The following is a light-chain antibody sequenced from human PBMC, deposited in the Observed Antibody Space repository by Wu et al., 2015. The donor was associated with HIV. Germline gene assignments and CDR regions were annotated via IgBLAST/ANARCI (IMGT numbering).Light chain of an antibody. CDR1: QDIRND. J-gene: IGKJ4*01. CDR3: RQDYSYPLT. Sequence: AIQMTQSPSSLSASVGDRVTITCRASQDIRNDLDWYQQKPGKAPKLLIYGASILQSGVPSRFSGSGSGTDFTLSISSPQPEDFATYYCRQDYSYPLTFGGGTKVEIK. V-gene: IGKV1-6*01. CDR2: GAS.